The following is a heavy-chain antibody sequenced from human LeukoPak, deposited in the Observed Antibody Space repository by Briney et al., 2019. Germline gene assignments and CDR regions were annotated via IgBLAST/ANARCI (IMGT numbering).Heavy chain of an antibody. J-gene: IGHJ3*02. CDR2: INPSGGST. CDR3: ARAPDIAVVPAAYDAFDI. V-gene: IGHV1-46*01. CDR1: GYTFTSYY. D-gene: IGHD2-2*01. Sequence: GASVKVSCKASGYTFTSYYMHWVRQAPGQGLEWMGIINPSGGSTSYAQKFQGRVTMTRDTSTSTVYMELSSLRSEDTAVYYCARAPDIAVVPAAYDAFDIWGQGTMVTVSS.